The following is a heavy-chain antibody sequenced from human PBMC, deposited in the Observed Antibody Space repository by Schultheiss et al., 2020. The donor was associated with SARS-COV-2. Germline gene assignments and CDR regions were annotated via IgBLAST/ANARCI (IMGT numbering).Heavy chain of an antibody. CDR3: ARGGKYYYDSSGHIKPAIDYVDGWFDP. CDR2: TYYRSKWYN. D-gene: IGHD3-22*01. V-gene: IGHV6-1*01. Sequence: SQTLSLTCAISGDSVSSNSAAWNWIRQSPSRGLEWLGRTYYRSKWYNDYAVSVKSRITINPDTSKNQFSLKLSSVTAADTAVYYCARGGKYYYDSSGHIKPAIDYVDGWFDPWGQGTLVTVSS. J-gene: IGHJ5*02. CDR1: GDSVSSNSAA.